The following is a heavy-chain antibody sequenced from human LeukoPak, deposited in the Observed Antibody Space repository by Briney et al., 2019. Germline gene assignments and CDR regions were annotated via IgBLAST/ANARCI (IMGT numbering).Heavy chain of an antibody. CDR2: IYYLGAT. D-gene: IGHD3-22*01. CDR1: GGSISSDY. V-gene: IGHV4-59*01. CDR3: AKEGSSGLFDS. Sequence: SETLSLTCTVSGGSISSDYWRWFRQPPGKGLEWIGYIYYLGATNYNPSLESRVAISTDTSRTQFSLKVTSVTAADTAVYYCAKEGSSGLFDSWGQGILVTVSS. J-gene: IGHJ4*02.